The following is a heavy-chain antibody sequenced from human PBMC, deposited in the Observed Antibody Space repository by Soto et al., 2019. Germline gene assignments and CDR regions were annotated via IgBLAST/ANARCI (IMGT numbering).Heavy chain of an antibody. Sequence: QVQLVQSGAEVKKPGSSVKVSCKASGGTFSSYTISWVRQAPGQGLEWMGRIIPILGIANYAQKFQGRVTITADKSTSTAYMGLSSLRSEDTAVYYCAREGRSVSYYYGMDVWGQGTTVTVSS. J-gene: IGHJ6*02. CDR2: IIPILGIA. CDR1: GGTFSSYT. CDR3: AREGRSVSYYYGMDV. V-gene: IGHV1-69*08.